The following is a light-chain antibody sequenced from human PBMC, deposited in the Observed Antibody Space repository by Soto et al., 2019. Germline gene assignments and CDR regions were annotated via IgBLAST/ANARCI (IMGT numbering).Light chain of an antibody. V-gene: IGLV2-11*01. CDR1: SSYVGGYNS. J-gene: IGLJ1*01. CDR3: CSYAGTDTHYV. CDR2: DVN. Sequence: QSALAQPRSVSVSPGQSVSVSCTATSSYVGGYNSISWYQQHPGKAPRLMIYDVNVRPSGVPHRFSGSRSGNTASLTISGLQAEDEAEYYCCSYAGTDTHYVFGTGTKV.